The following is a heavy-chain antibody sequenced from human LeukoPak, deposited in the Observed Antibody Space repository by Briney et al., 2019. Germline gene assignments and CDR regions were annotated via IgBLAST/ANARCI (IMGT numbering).Heavy chain of an antibody. CDR1: GFTFSSYS. CDR3: ARRRSSRTTRYFDY. CDR2: ISSSISYI. Sequence: GGSLRLSCAASGFTFSSYSMNWVRQAPGKGLEWVSSISSSISYIYYADSVKGRFTISRGNAKNSLYLQMNSLRAEDTAVYYCARRRSSRTTRYFDYWGQGTLVTVSS. V-gene: IGHV3-21*01. J-gene: IGHJ4*02. D-gene: IGHD2-2*01.